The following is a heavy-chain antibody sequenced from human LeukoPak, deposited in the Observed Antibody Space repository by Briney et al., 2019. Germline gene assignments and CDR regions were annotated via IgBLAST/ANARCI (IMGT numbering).Heavy chain of an antibody. CDR2: IGTNGDTT. CDR3: AKQIPAAGTGY. J-gene: IGHJ4*02. V-gene: IGHV3-23*01. Sequence: GGSLRLSCAASGFTFSGAWMSWVRQAPGKGLEWVSAIGTNGDTTYYADSVKGRFTISRDNSKNTLYLQMNSLRAGDTALYYCAKQIPAAGTGYWGQGTLVTVSS. D-gene: IGHD6-13*01. CDR1: GFTFSGAW.